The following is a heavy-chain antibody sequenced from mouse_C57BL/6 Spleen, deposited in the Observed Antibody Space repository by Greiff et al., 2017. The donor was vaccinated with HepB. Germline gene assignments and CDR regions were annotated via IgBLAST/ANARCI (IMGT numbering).Heavy chain of an antibody. V-gene: IGHV6-3*01. CDR3: TRTSRWYFDV. CDR1: GFTFSNYW. CDR2: IRLKSDNYAT. Sequence: EVKLVESGGGLVQPGGSMKLSCVASGFTFSNYWMNWVRQSPEKGLEWVAQIRLKSDNYATHYAESVKGRFTISRDDSKSSVYLQMNNLRAEDTGIYYCTRTSRWYFDVWGTGTTVTVSS. D-gene: IGHD6-2*01. J-gene: IGHJ1*03.